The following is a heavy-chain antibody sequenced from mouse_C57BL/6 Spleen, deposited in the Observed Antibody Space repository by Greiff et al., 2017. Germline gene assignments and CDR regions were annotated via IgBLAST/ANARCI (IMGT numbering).Heavy chain of an antibody. CDR1: GYTFTSYW. CDR2: IDPSDSYT. V-gene: IGHV1-50*01. J-gene: IGHJ2*01. CDR3: ARRGTTVVVPFDY. D-gene: IGHD1-1*01. Sequence: QVHVKQPGAELVKPGASVKLSCKASGYTFTSYWMQWVKQRPGQGLEWIGEIDPSDSYTNYNQKFKGKATLTVDTSSSTAYMQLSSLTSEDSAVYYCARRGTTVVVPFDYWGQGTTLTGSS.